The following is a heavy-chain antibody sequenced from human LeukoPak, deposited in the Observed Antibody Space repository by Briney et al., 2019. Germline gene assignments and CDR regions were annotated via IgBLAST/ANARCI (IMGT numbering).Heavy chain of an antibody. CDR2: IKGDGSHT. CDR3: AKDMRSNYYDSSGYYAD. D-gene: IGHD3-22*01. J-gene: IGHJ4*02. Sequence: GGSLRLSCAASGFTFSNYWMHWVRQAPGKGLVWVSRIKGDGSHTIYADSVKGRFTISRDNAKNSLYLQMNSLRAEDTALYYCAKDMRSNYYDSSGYYADWGQGTLVTVSS. V-gene: IGHV3-74*01. CDR1: GFTFSNYW.